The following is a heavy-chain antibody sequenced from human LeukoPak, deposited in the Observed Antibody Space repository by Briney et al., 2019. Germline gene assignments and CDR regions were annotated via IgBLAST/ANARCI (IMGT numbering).Heavy chain of an antibody. Sequence: GGSLRLSCAVSGFTFSSYAMSWVRQAPGKGLEWVANVKQDGSEKHFVDSVKTRFTISRDNAKNSLFLQMNSLRAEDTAVYYCARSSGWLLDYWGQGALVTVSS. CDR2: VKQDGSEK. CDR3: ARSSGWLLDY. J-gene: IGHJ4*02. D-gene: IGHD6-19*01. CDR1: GFTFSSYA. V-gene: IGHV3-7*04.